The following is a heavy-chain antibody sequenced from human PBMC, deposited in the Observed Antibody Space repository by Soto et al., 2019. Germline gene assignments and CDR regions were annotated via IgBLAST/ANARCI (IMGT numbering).Heavy chain of an antibody. CDR3: TTDNPYNWNPNFDY. CDR1: GFTFSNAW. Sequence: PGGSLRLSCAASGFTFSNAWMSWVRQAPGKGLEWVGRIKSKTDGGTTDYAAPVKGRFTISRDDSKNTLYLQMNSLKTEDTAVYYCTTDNPYNWNPNFDYWGQGTLVTVSS. V-gene: IGHV3-15*01. CDR2: IKSKTDGGTT. D-gene: IGHD1-20*01. J-gene: IGHJ4*02.